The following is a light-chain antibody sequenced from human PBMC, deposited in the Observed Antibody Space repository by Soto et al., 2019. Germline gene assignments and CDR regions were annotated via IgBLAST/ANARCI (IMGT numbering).Light chain of an antibody. CDR3: QKYFSAPFT. Sequence: DIQMTQSPSSLSASVGDRVTITCRASQAIRNSLAWYQQKPGKVPSLLIYAASTLQPGVPSRFSGSGSGTDFTLTISSLHPEDVATYYCQKYFSAPFTFGPGTKLGIK. CDR2: AAS. CDR1: QAIRNS. J-gene: IGKJ3*01. V-gene: IGKV1-27*01.